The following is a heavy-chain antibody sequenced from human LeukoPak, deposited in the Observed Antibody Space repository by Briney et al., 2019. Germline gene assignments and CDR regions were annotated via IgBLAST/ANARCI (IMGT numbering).Heavy chain of an antibody. D-gene: IGHD3-10*01. CDR2: INPNSGGT. V-gene: IGHV1-2*02. J-gene: IGHJ4*02. CDR1: GYTLTELS. CDR3: ARNHYYGSGSYYIRDY. Sequence: ASVKVSCKVSGYTLTELSMHWVRQAPGQGLEWMGWINPNSGGTNYAQKFQGRVTMTRDTSISTAYMELSRLRSDDTAVYYCARNHYYGSGSYYIRDYWGQGTLVTVSS.